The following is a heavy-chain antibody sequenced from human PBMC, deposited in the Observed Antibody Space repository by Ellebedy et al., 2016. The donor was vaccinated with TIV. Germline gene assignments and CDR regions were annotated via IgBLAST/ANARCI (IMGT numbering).Heavy chain of an antibody. V-gene: IGHV3-11*01. D-gene: IGHD1-7*01. CDR1: GFTFSDYY. CDR2: ISTTGYTI. Sequence: PGGSLRLSCAASGFTFSDYYMSRIRQAPGKGLEWVSYISTTGYTIYYADSVKGRFTISRDNAENSLFLQMNSLRAEDTAVYYCARANRTGITGGFYFDYWGQGALVTVSS. CDR3: ARANRTGITGGFYFDY. J-gene: IGHJ4*02.